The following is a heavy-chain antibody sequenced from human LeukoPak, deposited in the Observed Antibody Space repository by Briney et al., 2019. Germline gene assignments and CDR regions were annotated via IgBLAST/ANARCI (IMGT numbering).Heavy chain of an antibody. V-gene: IGHV3-21*01. Sequence: GGSLRLSCAASGFTFSSYSMNWVRQAPGKGLEWVSSISSSGSFIYYADSLRGRFTISRDNAKNSLYLQMNSLRAEDTAVYYCARGSRSSVSCNLDSWGQGTLVTVSS. CDR3: ARGSRSSVSCNLDS. CDR1: GFTFSSYS. J-gene: IGHJ4*02. D-gene: IGHD2-2*01. CDR2: ISSSGSFI.